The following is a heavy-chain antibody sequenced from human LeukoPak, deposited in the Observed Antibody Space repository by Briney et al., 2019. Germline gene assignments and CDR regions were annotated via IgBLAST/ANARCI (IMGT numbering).Heavy chain of an antibody. CDR1: GFTFSSYS. Sequence: GGSLRLSYAASGFTFSSYSMNWVRQAPGKGLEWVSSISSSSSYIYYADSVKGRFTISRDNAKNSLYLQMNSLRAEDTAVYYCARGGIAVAGLDYWGQGTLVTVSS. V-gene: IGHV3-21*01. CDR2: ISSSSSYI. J-gene: IGHJ4*02. CDR3: ARGGIAVAGLDY. D-gene: IGHD6-19*01.